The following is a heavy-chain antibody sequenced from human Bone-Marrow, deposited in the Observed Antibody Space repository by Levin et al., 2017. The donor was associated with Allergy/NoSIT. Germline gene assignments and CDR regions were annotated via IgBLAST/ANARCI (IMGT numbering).Heavy chain of an antibody. CDR2: INHSGST. CDR1: GGSFSGYY. D-gene: IGHD1-1*01. V-gene: IGHV4-34*01. Sequence: SQTLSLPCAVYGGSFSGYYWSWIRQPPGKGLEWIGEINHSGSTNYNPSLKSRVTISVDTSKKQFSLKLSSVTAADTAVYYCARGNDGSNGYWGQGTLVTVSS. J-gene: IGHJ4*02. CDR3: ARGNDGSNGY.